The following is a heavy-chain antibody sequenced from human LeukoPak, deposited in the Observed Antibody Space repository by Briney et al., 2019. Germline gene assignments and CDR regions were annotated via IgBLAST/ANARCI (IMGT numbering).Heavy chain of an antibody. V-gene: IGHV3-48*01. D-gene: IGHD3-10*01. Sequence: GGSLRLSCAASGFTFSHYNMNWVRQAPGKGLEWVSYISSTSNTIYYADSVKGRFTISRDNAKNSLYLQMNSLRAEDTAVYYCARGITMVRGVINLXYWGQGTLVTVSS. J-gene: IGHJ4*02. CDR2: ISSTSNTI. CDR3: ARGITMVRGVINLXY. CDR1: GFTFSHYN.